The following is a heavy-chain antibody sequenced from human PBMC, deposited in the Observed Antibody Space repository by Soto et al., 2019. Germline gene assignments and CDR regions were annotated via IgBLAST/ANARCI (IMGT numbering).Heavy chain of an antibody. J-gene: IGHJ4*02. D-gene: IGHD3-3*01. V-gene: IGHV4-61*08. CDR2: VYYSGTT. CDR3: ARDGPVLRFLEWLSPAYDY. CDR1: GGSIDSGDYY. Sequence: ETLSLTCTVSGGSIDSGDYYWSWIRQPPGKGLEWIGYVYYSGTTNYNPFLKSRVTLSLDKSKNQFSLKMNSVTAADMAVYYCARDGPVLRFLEWLSPAYDYWGQGTLVTVS.